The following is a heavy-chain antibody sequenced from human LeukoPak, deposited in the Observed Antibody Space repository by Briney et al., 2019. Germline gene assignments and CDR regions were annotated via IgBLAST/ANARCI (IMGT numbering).Heavy chain of an antibody. J-gene: IGHJ4*02. CDR3: ARRPGTILDS. Sequence: SETLSLTCAVDGGSSSGYYWSGIRQPPGKGLEWIGEINHGGSTNYNPSLKSRVTISVDKSKNQFSLKLSSVTAADTAVYYCARRPGTILDSWGQGTLVTVSS. CDR2: INHGGST. D-gene: IGHD3-3*01. CDR1: GGSSSGYY. V-gene: IGHV4-34*01.